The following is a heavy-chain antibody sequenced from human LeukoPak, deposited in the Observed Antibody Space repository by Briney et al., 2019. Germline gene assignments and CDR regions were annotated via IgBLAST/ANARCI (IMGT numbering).Heavy chain of an antibody. V-gene: IGHV4-59*01. Sequence: PSETLSLTCTVSGGSISSYSWSWIRQPPGKRLEWIGYVYYSGTTNYKPSLRSRVTISVDTSKNQFSLKLNSVTAADTAVYYCAREEYGDYVGYWGQGTLVTVAS. CDR1: GGSISSYS. D-gene: IGHD4-17*01. CDR2: VYYSGTT. CDR3: AREEYGDYVGY. J-gene: IGHJ4*02.